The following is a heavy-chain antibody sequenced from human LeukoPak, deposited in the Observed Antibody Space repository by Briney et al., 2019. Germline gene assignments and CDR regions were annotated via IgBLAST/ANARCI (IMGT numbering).Heavy chain of an antibody. CDR1: GGTFSSYA. Sequence: GASVKVSCKASGGTFSSYAISWVRQAPGQGLEWMGRIIPIFGTANYAQKFQGRVTITTDESTSTAYMELSSLRSEDTAVYCCARSSLHCSSTSCPQRAEYFHHWGQGTLVTVSS. V-gene: IGHV1-69*05. CDR2: IIPIFGTA. J-gene: IGHJ1*01. CDR3: ARSSLHCSSTSCPQRAEYFHH. D-gene: IGHD2-2*01.